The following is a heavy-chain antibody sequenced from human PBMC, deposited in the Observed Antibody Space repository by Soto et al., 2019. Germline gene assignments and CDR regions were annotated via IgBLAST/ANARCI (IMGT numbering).Heavy chain of an antibody. CDR2: IKSKTDGGTT. CDR1: GFTFSNAW. V-gene: IGHV3-15*01. D-gene: IGHD2-2*01. Sequence: GGSLRLSCAASGFTFSNAWMSWVRQAPGKGLEWGGRIKSKTDGGTTDYAAPVKGRFTISRDDSKNTLYLQMNSLKTEDTAVYYCTPLDCSSTICYDYWGQGTLVTVSS. J-gene: IGHJ4*02. CDR3: TPLDCSSTICYDY.